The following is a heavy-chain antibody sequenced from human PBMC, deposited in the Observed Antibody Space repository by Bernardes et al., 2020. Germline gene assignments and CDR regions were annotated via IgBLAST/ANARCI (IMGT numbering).Heavy chain of an antibody. J-gene: IGHJ4*02. D-gene: IGHD4-17*01. CDR2: INHSGST. CDR1: GGSFSGYY. V-gene: IGHV4-34*01. Sequence: ETLSLTCAVYGGSFSGYYWSWIRQPPGKGLEWIGEINHSGSTNYNPSLKSRVTISVDTSKNQFSLKLSSVTAADTAVYYCARVAVTTSRYFDYWGQGTLVTVSS. CDR3: ARVAVTTSRYFDY.